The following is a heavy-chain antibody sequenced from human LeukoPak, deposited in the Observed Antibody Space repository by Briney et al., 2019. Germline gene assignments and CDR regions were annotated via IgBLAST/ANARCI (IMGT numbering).Heavy chain of an antibody. CDR2: IYYSGST. J-gene: IGHJ4*02. D-gene: IGHD6-19*01. V-gene: IGHV4-39*01. CDR1: GGSISSSSYY. Sequence: KPSETLSLTCTVSGGSISSSSYYWGWIRQPPGKGLEWIGSIYYSGSTYYNPSLKSRVIISVDTSKNQFSLKLSSVTAADTAVYYCASWYSSGWYFDYWGQGTLVTVSS. CDR3: ASWYSSGWYFDY.